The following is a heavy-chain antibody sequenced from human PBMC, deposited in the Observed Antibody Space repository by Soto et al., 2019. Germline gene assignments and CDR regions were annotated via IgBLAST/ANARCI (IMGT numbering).Heavy chain of an antibody. J-gene: IGHJ4*02. V-gene: IGHV1-69*02. CDR3: ARLRGQDGYKPNKPFDY. Sequence: QVQLVQSGAEVKKPGASVKVSCKASGGTFSSYTISWVRQAPGQGLEWMGRIIPILGIANYAQKFQGRVTITADKSTSAANMALRRPRCEDTAVYYCARLRGQDGYKPNKPFDYLCQGRLVHVPS. D-gene: IGHD5-12*01. CDR2: IIPILGIA. CDR1: GGTFSSYT.